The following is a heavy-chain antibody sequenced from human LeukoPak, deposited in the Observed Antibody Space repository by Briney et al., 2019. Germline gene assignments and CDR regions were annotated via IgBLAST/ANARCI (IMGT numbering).Heavy chain of an antibody. D-gene: IGHD3-10*01. Sequence: PGASLRLSCAASGFTFSSYAMSWVRQAPGKGLEWVSAISGSGGSTYYADSVKGRFTISRDNSKNTLYLQMNSLRAEDTAVYYCAREWWGMVRGTSYGMDVWGKGTTVTVSS. J-gene: IGHJ6*04. CDR1: GFTFSSYA. CDR2: ISGSGGST. V-gene: IGHV3-23*01. CDR3: AREWWGMVRGTSYGMDV.